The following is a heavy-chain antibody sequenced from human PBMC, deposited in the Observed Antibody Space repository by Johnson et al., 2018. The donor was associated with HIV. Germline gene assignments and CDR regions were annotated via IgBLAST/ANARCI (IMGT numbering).Heavy chain of an antibody. CDR2: ISSSGSTI. CDR3: AREIIAAADDI. V-gene: IGHV3-11*04. J-gene: IGHJ3*02. CDR1: GFTFSDYY. D-gene: IGHD6-13*01. Sequence: HVQLVESGGGFKPGGSLRLSCAASGFTFSDYYMSWIRQAPGKGLEWVSYISSSGSTIYYADSVKGRFTISRDNAKNSLYLQMNSLRAEDTAVYYCAREIIAAADDIWGQGTMVTVSS.